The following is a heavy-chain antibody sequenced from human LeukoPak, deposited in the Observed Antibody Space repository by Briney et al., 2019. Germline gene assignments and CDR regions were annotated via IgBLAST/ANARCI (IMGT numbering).Heavy chain of an antibody. J-gene: IGHJ4*02. CDR2: IYYSGST. CDR1: GASVSSGSYY. V-gene: IGHV4-61*01. Sequence: SETLSLTCTVSGASVSSGSYYWSWIRQPPGKGLEWIGYIYYSGSTNYNPSLRSRVTISVDTSKNQFSLKLSSVTAADTAVYYCARGSRGYSYGWGQGTLVTVSS. CDR3: ARGSRGYSYG. D-gene: IGHD5-18*01.